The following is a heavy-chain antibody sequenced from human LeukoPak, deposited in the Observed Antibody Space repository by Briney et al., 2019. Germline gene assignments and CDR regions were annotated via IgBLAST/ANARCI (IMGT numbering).Heavy chain of an antibody. CDR3: ATNSGSGSYPEYFQH. Sequence: PGGSLRLSCVASGFTFSSYSMNWVRQVPGKGLEWVSSISSSGYYIFYADSVKGRFTVSRDNAKNSLYLQMNSLRADDTAVYYCATNSGSGSYPEYFQHWGQGTLVTVSS. CDR2: ISSSGYYI. D-gene: IGHD1-26*01. CDR1: GFTFSSYS. V-gene: IGHV3-21*01. J-gene: IGHJ1*01.